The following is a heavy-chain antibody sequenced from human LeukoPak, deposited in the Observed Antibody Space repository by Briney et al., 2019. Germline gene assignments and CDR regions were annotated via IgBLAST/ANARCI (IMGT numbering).Heavy chain of an antibody. J-gene: IGHJ3*01. D-gene: IGHD6-25*01. Sequence: GGPLRLSCAASGFTFSTYEMNWVRQAPGKGLEWVSFISTSATTIYYADSVKGRFTISRDNAENSLYLQMNSLRPEDTAVYYCARVIWGIAAALDVWGQGTMVTVSS. V-gene: IGHV3-48*03. CDR1: GFTFSTYE. CDR3: ARVIWGIAAALDV. CDR2: ISTSATTI.